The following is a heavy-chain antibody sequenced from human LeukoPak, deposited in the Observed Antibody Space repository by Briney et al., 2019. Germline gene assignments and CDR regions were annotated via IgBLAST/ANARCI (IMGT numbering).Heavy chain of an antibody. CDR2: IYYSGST. CDR1: GGSISSYY. V-gene: IGHV4-59*01. CDR3: ARGGDYDILTGYRGPLDY. Sequence: SETLSLTCTVSGGSISSYYWSWIRQRPGKGLEWIGYIYYSGSTNYNPSLKSRVTISVDTSKNQFSLKLSSVTAADTAVYYCARGGDYDILTGYRGPLDYWGQGTLVTVSS. J-gene: IGHJ4*02. D-gene: IGHD3-9*01.